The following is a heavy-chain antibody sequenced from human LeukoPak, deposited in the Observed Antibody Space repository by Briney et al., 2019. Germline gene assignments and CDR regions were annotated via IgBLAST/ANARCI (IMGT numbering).Heavy chain of an antibody. CDR3: ARVDPKSSSTLEVFDY. CDR2: IYYSGST. D-gene: IGHD6-6*01. CDR1: GGSISSYY. J-gene: IGHJ4*02. V-gene: IGHV4-59*01. Sequence: SETLSLTCTVSGGSISSYYWSWIRQPPGRGLEWIGYIYYSGSTNYNPSLKSRVTISVDTSKNQFSLKLSSVTAADTAVYYCARVDPKSSSTLEVFDYWGQGTLVTVSS.